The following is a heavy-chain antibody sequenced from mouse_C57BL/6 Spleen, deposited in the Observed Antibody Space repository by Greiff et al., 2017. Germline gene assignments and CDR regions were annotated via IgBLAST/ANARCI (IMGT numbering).Heavy chain of an antibody. CDR3: ARRHYYGSSFHYAMDY. V-gene: IGHV1-26*01. CDR1: GYTFTDYY. D-gene: IGHD1-1*01. Sequence: VQLQQSGPELVKPGASVKISCKASGYTFTDYYMNWVKQSHGKSLEWIGDINPNNGGTSYNQKFKGKATLTVDKSSSTAYMELRSLTSEASAVYYCARRHYYGSSFHYAMDYWGQGTSVTVSS. CDR2: INPNNGGT. J-gene: IGHJ4*01.